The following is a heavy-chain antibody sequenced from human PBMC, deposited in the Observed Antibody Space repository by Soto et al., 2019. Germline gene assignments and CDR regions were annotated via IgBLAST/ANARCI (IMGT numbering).Heavy chain of an antibody. CDR3: AREKRGVVVAATPLDY. D-gene: IGHD2-15*01. J-gene: IGHJ4*02. Sequence: HPGGSLRLSCAASGFTFSSYGMHWVRQAPGKGLEWVAVIWYDGSNKYYADSVKGRFTISRDNSKNTLYLQMNSLRAEDTAVYYCAREKRGVVVAATPLDYWGQGTLVTVSS. CDR1: GFTFSSYG. V-gene: IGHV3-33*01. CDR2: IWYDGSNK.